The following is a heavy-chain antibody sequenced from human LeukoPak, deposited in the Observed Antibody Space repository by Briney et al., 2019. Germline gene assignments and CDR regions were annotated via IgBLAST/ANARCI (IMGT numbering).Heavy chain of an antibody. CDR1: GGTFSSYA. V-gene: IGHV1-69*05. CDR3: ARVRSDRYYGSGFDWYFDL. Sequence: SVKVSCKASGGTFSSYAISWVRQAPGQGLELMGGIIPIFGTANYAQKFQGRVTITTDESTSTAYMELSSLRSEDTAVYYCARVRSDRYYGSGFDWYFDLWGRGTLVTVSS. J-gene: IGHJ2*01. CDR2: IIPIFGTA. D-gene: IGHD3-10*01.